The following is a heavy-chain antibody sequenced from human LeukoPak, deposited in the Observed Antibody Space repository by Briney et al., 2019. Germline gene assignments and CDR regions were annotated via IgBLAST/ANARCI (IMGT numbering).Heavy chain of an antibody. D-gene: IGHD3-22*01. CDR3: AKVDYYDSSGNYPNWFDP. CDR2: ISDSGGST. CDR1: GFTFSSYA. V-gene: IGHV3-23*01. J-gene: IGHJ5*02. Sequence: GGSLRLSCAASGFTFSSYAMSWVRQAPGKGLEWVSTISDSGGSTYYAESLKGRFTISRDNYKNTLYLQMNSLRAEDTAVYYCAKVDYYDSSGNYPNWFDPWGQGTLVTVSS.